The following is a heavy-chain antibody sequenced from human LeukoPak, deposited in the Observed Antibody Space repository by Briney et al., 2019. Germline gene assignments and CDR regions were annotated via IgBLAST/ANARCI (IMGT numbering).Heavy chain of an antibody. D-gene: IGHD3-10*01. V-gene: IGHV1-2*02. CDR1: GYTFTGHY. J-gene: IGHJ4*02. CDR2: INPNSGGT. Sequence: ASVKVSCKASGYTFTGHYMHWVRQAPGQGLEWMGWINPNSGGTNYAQKFQGRVTMTRDTSISTAYMELSRLRSDDTAVYYCAREGLTMVRGVIITGFDYWGQGTLVTVSS. CDR3: AREGLTMVRGVIITGFDY.